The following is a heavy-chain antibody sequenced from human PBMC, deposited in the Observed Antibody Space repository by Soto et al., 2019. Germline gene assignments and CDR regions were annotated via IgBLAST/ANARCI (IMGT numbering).Heavy chain of an antibody. D-gene: IGHD3-3*01. Sequence: ASVKVSCKASGYTFTSYGISWVRQAPGQGLEWMGWISAYNGNTNYAQKLQGRVTMTTDTSTSTAYMELRSLRSDDTAVYYCARWSVSGWPEPDNWFAPWGQGTLVTVSS. CDR3: ARWSVSGWPEPDNWFAP. CDR2: ISAYNGNT. J-gene: IGHJ5*02. CDR1: GYTFTSYG. V-gene: IGHV1-18*04.